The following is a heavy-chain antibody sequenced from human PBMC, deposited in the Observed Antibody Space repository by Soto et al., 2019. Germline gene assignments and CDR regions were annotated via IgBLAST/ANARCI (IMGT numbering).Heavy chain of an antibody. V-gene: IGHV1-2*04. D-gene: IGHD6-19*01. J-gene: IGHJ4*02. CDR1: GYTFTSYY. CDR3: VTSRVSIAVAGETEYYFDY. CDR2: VNPNSGGT. Sequence: GASVKVSCKASGYTFTSYYIHWVRQAPGQGLEWMGWVNPNSGGTNYAQKFQGWVTMTRDTSISTAYMELSRLRSDDTAVYYCVTSRVSIAVAGETEYYFDYWGQGTLVTVSS.